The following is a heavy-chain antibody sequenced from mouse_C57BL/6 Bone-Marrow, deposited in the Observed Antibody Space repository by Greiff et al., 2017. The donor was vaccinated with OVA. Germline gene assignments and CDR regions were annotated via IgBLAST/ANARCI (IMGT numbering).Heavy chain of an antibody. CDR1: GYTFTSYG. V-gene: IGHV1-81*01. J-gene: IGHJ1*03. D-gene: IGHD1-1*01. CDR2: IYPRSGNT. CDR3: ARDYGSSGSPYWYFDV. Sequence: QVQLQQSGAELARPGASVKLSCKASGYTFTSYGISWVKQRTGQGLEWIGEIYPRSGNTYYNEKFKGKATLTADKSSSTAYMELRSLTSEDSAVYCCARDYGSSGSPYWYFDVWGTGTTVTVSS.